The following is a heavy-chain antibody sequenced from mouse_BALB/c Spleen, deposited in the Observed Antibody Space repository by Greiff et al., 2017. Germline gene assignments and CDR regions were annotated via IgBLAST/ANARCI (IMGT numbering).Heavy chain of an antibody. Sequence: VQLKESGAELVKPGASVKLSCTASGFNIKDTYMHWVKQRPEQGLEWIGRIDPANGNTKYDPKFQGKATITADTSSNTAYLQLSSLTSEDTAVYYDAGGGVGAPYWYVDVWGAGTTVTVAS. D-gene: IGHD1-1*01. V-gene: IGHV14-3*02. CDR1: GFNIKDTY. CDR2: IDPANGNT. CDR3: AGGGVGAPYWYVDV. J-gene: IGHJ1*01.